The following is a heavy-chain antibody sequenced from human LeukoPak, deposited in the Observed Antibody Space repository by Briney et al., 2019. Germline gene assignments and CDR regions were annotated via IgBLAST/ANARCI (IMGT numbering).Heavy chain of an antibody. CDR1: GYSFTSYW. Sequence: GESLKISCKGSGYSFTSYWIGWVRQMPGKGLEWMGIIYPGDSDTRYSPSFQGQVTISADKPISTAYLQWSSLKASDTAMYYCARLLVVVPAAVGRYFDYWGQGTLVTVSS. V-gene: IGHV5-51*01. CDR3: ARLLVVVPAAVGRYFDY. D-gene: IGHD2-2*01. CDR2: IYPGDSDT. J-gene: IGHJ4*02.